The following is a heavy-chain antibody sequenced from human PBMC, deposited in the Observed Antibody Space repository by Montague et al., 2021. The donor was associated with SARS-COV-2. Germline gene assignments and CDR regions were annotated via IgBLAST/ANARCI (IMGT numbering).Heavy chain of an antibody. Sequence: SLRLSCAASGFTFSSYSMNWVRQAPGKGLEWVSSISSSSSYIYYXDSXKGRFTISRDNAKNSLYLQMNSLGAEDTAVYYCARDRDSSGWFDYWGQGTLVTVSS. V-gene: IGHV3-21*01. J-gene: IGHJ4*02. CDR1: GFTFSSYS. D-gene: IGHD6-19*01. CDR3: ARDRDSSGWFDY. CDR2: ISSSSSYI.